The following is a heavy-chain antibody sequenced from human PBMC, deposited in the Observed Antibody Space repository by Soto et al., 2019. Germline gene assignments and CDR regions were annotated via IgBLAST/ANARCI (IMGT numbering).Heavy chain of an antibody. V-gene: IGHV4-4*07. Sequence: QVQLQESGPGLVTPSETLSLTCTVSGDSINTYYWNWIRQPAGKGLEWIGRIFSGGSTNYNPSLKSRVTMSIDTSKNQFSLKLTSLAAADTAVYYCARGPGGFGDFSLDYWGQGTLVTVPS. CDR2: IFSGGST. D-gene: IGHD3-10*01. J-gene: IGHJ4*02. CDR1: GDSINTYY. CDR3: ARGPGGFGDFSLDY.